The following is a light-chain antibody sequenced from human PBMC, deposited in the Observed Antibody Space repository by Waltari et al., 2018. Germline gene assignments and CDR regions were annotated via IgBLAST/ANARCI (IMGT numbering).Light chain of an antibody. Sequence: SVLTQPPSVSAAPGQRVTISCSGSHSNIGIHYVSWYQQFPGAAPKLLLYEYNKQPPGIPDRFSGSKSDTSATLDISGLQTGDEAHYYCGTWDSSLSDGRLFVGGTKLTVL. J-gene: IGLJ3*02. CDR1: HSNIGIHY. CDR3: GTWDSSLSDGRL. CDR2: EYN. V-gene: IGLV1-51*02.